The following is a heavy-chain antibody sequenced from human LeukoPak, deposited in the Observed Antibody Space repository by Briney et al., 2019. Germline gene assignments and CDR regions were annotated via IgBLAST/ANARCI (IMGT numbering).Heavy chain of an antibody. V-gene: IGHV4-39*07. J-gene: IGHJ4*02. Sequence: SETLSLTCTVSGGSISSSSYYWGWIRQPPGKGLEWIGSIYYSGSTYYNPSLKSRVTISVDTSKNQFSLKLSSVTAADTAVYYCARDAWRSWYGALGYWGQGTLVTVSS. D-gene: IGHD6-13*01. CDR1: GGSISSSSYY. CDR3: ARDAWRSWYGALGY. CDR2: IYYSGST.